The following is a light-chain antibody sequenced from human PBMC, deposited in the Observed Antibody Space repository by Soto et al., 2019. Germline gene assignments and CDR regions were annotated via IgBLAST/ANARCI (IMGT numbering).Light chain of an antibody. Sequence: EIVLTQSPATLSLSPGERATLSCRASQSVSSYLDWYQQEPGQPPRLLINDASTRATGIPARFSGSGSGSAFTLTILSLEPEAFAVYYRQQRSNSITFGQGTRLEIK. V-gene: IGKV3-11*01. CDR2: DAS. J-gene: IGKJ5*01. CDR3: QQRSNSIT. CDR1: QSVSSY.